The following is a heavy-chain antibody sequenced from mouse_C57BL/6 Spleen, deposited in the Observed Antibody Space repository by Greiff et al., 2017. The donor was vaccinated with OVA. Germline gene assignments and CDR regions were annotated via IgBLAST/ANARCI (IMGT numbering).Heavy chain of an antibody. V-gene: IGHV1-85*01. CDR1: GYTFTSYD. CDR3: ARYYYGSSYVRYFDV. Sequence: VKLVESGPELVKPGASVKLSCKASGYTFTSYDINWVKQRPGQGLEWIGWIYPRDGSTKYNEKFKGKATLTVDTSSSTAYMELHSLTSEDSAVYFCARYYYGSSYVRYFDVWGTGTTVTVSS. CDR2: IYPRDGST. J-gene: IGHJ1*03. D-gene: IGHD1-1*01.